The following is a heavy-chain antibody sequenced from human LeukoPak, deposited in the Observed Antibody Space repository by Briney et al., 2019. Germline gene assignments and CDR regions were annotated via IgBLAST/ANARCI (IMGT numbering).Heavy chain of an antibody. CDR3: ARETVDTAMVIDY. Sequence: ETLSLTCAVSGGSFIGYYWSWIRQPPGKGLEWIGEINHSGSTNYNPSLKSRVTISVDTSKNQFSLKLSSVTAADTAVYYCARETVDTAMVIDYWGQGTLVTVSS. CDR2: INHSGST. V-gene: IGHV4-34*01. J-gene: IGHJ4*02. CDR1: GGSFIGYY. D-gene: IGHD5-18*01.